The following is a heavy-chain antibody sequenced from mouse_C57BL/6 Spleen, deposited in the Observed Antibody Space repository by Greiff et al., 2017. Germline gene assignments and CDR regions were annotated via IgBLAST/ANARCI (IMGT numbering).Heavy chain of an antibody. CDR1: GYTFTSYW. J-gene: IGHJ1*03. CDR2: IHPNSGST. D-gene: IGHD2-2*01. CDR3: ARGGMVTTSYWYFDV. V-gene: IGHV1-64*01. Sequence: QVQLQQPGAELVKPGASVKLSCKASGYTFTSYWMHWVKQRPGQGLEWIGMIHPNSGSTNYNEKFKSKATLTVDKSSSTAYMQLSSLTSEDSAVYYWARGGMVTTSYWYFDVWGTGTTVTVSS.